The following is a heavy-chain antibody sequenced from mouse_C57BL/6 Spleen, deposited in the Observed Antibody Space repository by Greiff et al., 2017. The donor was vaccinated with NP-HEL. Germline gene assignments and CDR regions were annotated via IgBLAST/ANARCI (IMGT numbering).Heavy chain of an antibody. Sequence: LQESGPELVKPGASVKISCKASGYAFSSSWMNWVKQRPGKGLEWIGRIYPGDGDTNYNGKFKGKATLTADKYSSTAYMQLSSLTSEDSAVYFCASDYGYDYAMDYWGQGTSVTVSS. CDR2: IYPGDGDT. V-gene: IGHV1-82*01. D-gene: IGHD2-2*01. CDR3: ASDYGYDYAMDY. CDR1: GYAFSSSW. J-gene: IGHJ4*01.